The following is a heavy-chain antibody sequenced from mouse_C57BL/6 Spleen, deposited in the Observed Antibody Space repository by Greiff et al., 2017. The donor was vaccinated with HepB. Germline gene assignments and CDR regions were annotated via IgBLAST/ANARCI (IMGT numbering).Heavy chain of an antibody. CDR2: ISDGGSYT. V-gene: IGHV5-4*01. CDR3: ARDIDYDLDRYFDV. CDR1: GFTFSSYA. Sequence: EVQGVESGGGLVKPGGSLKLSCAASGFTFSSYAMSWVRQTPEKRLEWVATISDGGSYTYYPDNVKGRFTISRDNAKNNLYLQMSHLKSEDTAMYYCARDIDYDLDRYFDVWGTGTTVTVSS. J-gene: IGHJ1*03. D-gene: IGHD2-4*01.